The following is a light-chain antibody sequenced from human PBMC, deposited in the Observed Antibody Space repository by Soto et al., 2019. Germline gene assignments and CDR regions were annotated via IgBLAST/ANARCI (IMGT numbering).Light chain of an antibody. CDR2: EVS. J-gene: IGLJ1*01. V-gene: IGLV2-14*01. Sequence: SALTQPASVSESPGQSITISCAGTSSDVGGYNHVSWYQQHADKAPKLLIHEVSTRPSGVSNRFSGSKYGNTASLTISGRQAEDEADYYCTSYTSISTDVFGTGTKVTVL. CDR1: SSDVGGYNH. CDR3: TSYTSISTDV.